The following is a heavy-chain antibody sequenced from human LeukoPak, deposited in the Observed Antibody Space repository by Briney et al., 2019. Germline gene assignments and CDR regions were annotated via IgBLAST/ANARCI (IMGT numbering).Heavy chain of an antibody. CDR3: ARESSAVAAGHY. J-gene: IGHJ4*02. D-gene: IGHD6-19*01. CDR1: RYTFTSYY. Sequence: ASVKVSCKASRYTFTSYYIHRVRQAPGQGLEWMGIINPSGGSTSYAQKFQGRVTMTRDMSTNTVYMELSSLRSEDTAVYYCARESSAVAAGHYWGQGTLVTVSS. CDR2: INPSGGST. V-gene: IGHV1-46*01.